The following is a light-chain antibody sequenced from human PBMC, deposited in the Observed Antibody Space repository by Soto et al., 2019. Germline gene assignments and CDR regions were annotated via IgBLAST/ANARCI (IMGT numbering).Light chain of an antibody. CDR3: LQDSNYPRT. CDR1: QDIRNE. V-gene: IGKV1-6*01. Sequence: AIQMTQSPSALSASVGDRVTIASRKTQDIRNELGWYQQRPGRAPKLLIKAAPTLESGVPSRFSASGSGTDFTLTISSLQPEDFATYHCLQDSNYPRTFGQGTKVEMK. CDR2: AAP. J-gene: IGKJ1*01.